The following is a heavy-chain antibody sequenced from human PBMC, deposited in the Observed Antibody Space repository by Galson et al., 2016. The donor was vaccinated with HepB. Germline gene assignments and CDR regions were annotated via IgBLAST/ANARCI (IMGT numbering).Heavy chain of an antibody. Sequence: TLSLTCTVSNGSISSGDYYWSWIRQPSGKGLEWIGYIYYSGTTYYNPSLKSRVTISADTSKNQFSLKLRSVTAADTAVYYCATRPMYNWAQNWFDPWGQGTQVTVAS. CDR2: IYYSGTT. CDR3: ATRPMYNWAQNWFDP. V-gene: IGHV4-30-4*01. J-gene: IGHJ5*02. D-gene: IGHD1-20*01. CDR1: NGSISSGDYY.